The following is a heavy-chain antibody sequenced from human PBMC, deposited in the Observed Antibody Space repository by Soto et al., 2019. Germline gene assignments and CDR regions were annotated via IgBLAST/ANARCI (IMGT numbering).Heavy chain of an antibody. CDR1: GGTFSSYA. V-gene: IGHV1-69*13. CDR2: IIPIFGTA. Sequence: SVKVSCKASGGTFSSYAISWVRQAPGQGLEWMGGIIPIFGTANYAQKFQGRVTITADESASTAYMELSSLRSEDTAVYYCARDGDGSGSYFPQALDYWGQGTQVTVSS. J-gene: IGHJ4*02. CDR3: ARDGDGSGSYFPQALDY. D-gene: IGHD3-10*01.